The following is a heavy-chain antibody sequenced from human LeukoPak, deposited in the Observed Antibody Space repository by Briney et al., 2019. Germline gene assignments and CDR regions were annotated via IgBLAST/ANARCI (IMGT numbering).Heavy chain of an antibody. D-gene: IGHD3-9*01. Sequence: ASVRVSCEASRYTFTTYGISCVRQAPGQGLEWMGWISAYNGNTNYAQKLQGRVTMTTDTSTSTAYMELRSLRSHDTAVYYCARGGDIVTLHLDYSGPRTLVTASS. J-gene: IGHJ4*02. V-gene: IGHV1-18*04. CDR2: ISAYNGNT. CDR3: ARGGDIVTLHLDY. CDR1: RYTFTTYG.